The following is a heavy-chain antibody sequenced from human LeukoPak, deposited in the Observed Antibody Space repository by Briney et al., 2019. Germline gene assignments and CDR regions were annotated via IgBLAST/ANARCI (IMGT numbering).Heavy chain of an antibody. CDR1: GSISSSKW. V-gene: IGHV3-48*03. Sequence: GSISSSKWWSWVRQAPGQGLEWISYISNDLTTIHYAASVMGRFTISRDNARNSLYLQMDSLRAEDTAVYFCARARGGRTYSETGGYPVFDNWGQGTLVTVSS. CDR2: ISNDLTTI. J-gene: IGHJ4*02. CDR3: ARARGGRTYSETGGYPVFDN. D-gene: IGHD2-8*02.